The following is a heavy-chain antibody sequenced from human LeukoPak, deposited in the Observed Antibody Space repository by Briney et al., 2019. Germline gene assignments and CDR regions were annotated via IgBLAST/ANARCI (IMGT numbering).Heavy chain of an antibody. D-gene: IGHD3-3*01. CDR3: TREGDGYYFDS. J-gene: IGHJ4*02. Sequence: GGSLRLSCVACGFTFDNYAIHWVRQAPGKGLEWVSGISWNGGGIGYADSVKGRFTISRDNAKNSLYLQMNSLTNEDTALYYCTREGDGYYFDSWGQGTLVTVSS. V-gene: IGHV3-9*01. CDR2: ISWNGGGI. CDR1: GFTFDNYA.